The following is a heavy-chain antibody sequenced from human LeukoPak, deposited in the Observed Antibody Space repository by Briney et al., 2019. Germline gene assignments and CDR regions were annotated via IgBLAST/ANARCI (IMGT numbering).Heavy chain of an antibody. V-gene: IGHV3-11*04. D-gene: IGHD4-11*01. CDR2: ISSSGNTI. CDR1: GFTFNDYY. Sequence: PGGSLRLSCAASGFTFNDYYMSWIRQAPGKGLEWVSYISSSGNTIYYADSVKGRFTISRDNAKNSLYLQMNSLRAEDTAVYYCARAPGGLQSEFDYWGQGTLVTVSS. J-gene: IGHJ4*02. CDR3: ARAPGGLQSEFDY.